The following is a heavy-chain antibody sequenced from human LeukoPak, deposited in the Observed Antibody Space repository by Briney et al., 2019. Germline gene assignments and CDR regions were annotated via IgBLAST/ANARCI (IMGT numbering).Heavy chain of an antibody. CDR2: VSYDGTNK. D-gene: IGHD5-24*01. Sequence: GGSLRLSCAASGXTFSTYTMHWVRQAPGKGLEWVAFVSYDGTNKNYADSVKGRFTISRDNSKNTLYLQMNSLRTEDTAVYYCARGMAANAFDIWGQGTMVTVSS. J-gene: IGHJ3*02. V-gene: IGHV3-30-3*01. CDR1: GXTFSTYT. CDR3: ARGMAANAFDI.